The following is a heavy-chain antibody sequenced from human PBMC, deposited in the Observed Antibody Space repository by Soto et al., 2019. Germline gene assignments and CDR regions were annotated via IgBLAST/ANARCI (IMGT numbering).Heavy chain of an antibody. V-gene: IGHV3-23*01. CDR2: ISGTGVPT. CDR1: GFAFSAYA. D-gene: IGHD2-2*01. Sequence: GGSLRLSCAASGFAFSAYAMSWVRQAPGKGLECISLISGTGVPTLYAESVKGRFSVSRDNSKDTLFLEMNNLRDDDTAIYYCAKSFCSSSSCFFLWVDPWGPGTLVTVSS. CDR3: AKSFCSSSSCFFLWVDP. J-gene: IGHJ5*02.